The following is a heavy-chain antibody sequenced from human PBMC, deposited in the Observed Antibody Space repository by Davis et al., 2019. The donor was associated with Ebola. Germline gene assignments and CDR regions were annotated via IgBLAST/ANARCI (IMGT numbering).Heavy chain of an antibody. V-gene: IGHV3-73*01. CDR2: IRSKTYNYAT. Sequence: PGGSLRLSCAASGFSFSVFAMHWVRQASGKGLEWVGRIRSKTYNYATTYAASVNGRFSISRDDSKNTAYLQMNSLETEDTAVYYCAKGGDGYNYDYWGQGTPVTVSS. J-gene: IGHJ4*02. CDR1: GFSFSVFA. D-gene: IGHD5-24*01. CDR3: AKGGDGYNYDY.